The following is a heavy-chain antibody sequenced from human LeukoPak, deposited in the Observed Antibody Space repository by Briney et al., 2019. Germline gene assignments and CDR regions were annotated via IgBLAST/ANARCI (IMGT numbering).Heavy chain of an antibody. CDR2: INYSGST. CDR1: GFTFDDYG. J-gene: IGHJ4*02. V-gene: IGHV4-59*01. Sequence: NPGGSLRLSCAASGFTFDDYGMSWIRQPPGKGLEWIGNINYSGSTNYNPSLRSRVTISVDTSKSQFSLKLSSVTAADTAVYYCARGNIVANYWGQGTLVTVSS. CDR3: ARGNIVANY. D-gene: IGHD5-12*01.